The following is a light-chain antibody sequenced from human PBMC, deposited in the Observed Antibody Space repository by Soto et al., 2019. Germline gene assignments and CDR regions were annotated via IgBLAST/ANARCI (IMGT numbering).Light chain of an antibody. Sequence: QYVLTQPPAVSSAPGQKVTISGSGSSSNIGNNYVSWYQHLPGTAPELLIYDNDKRYSGIPDRFSGSKSGTSATLGITGLQAGDEADYYCGTWDSSLSVYVFGTGTKVTVL. J-gene: IGLJ1*01. CDR1: SSNIGNNY. CDR3: GTWDSSLSVYV. CDR2: DND. V-gene: IGLV1-51*01.